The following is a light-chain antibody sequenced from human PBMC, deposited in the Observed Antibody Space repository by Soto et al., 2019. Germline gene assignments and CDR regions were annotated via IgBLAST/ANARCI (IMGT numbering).Light chain of an antibody. V-gene: IGKV3D-15*01. Sequence: EIVMTQSPATLSVSPGDRATLSCRASQSVDNDLAWYQQKPGQPPRLLIYDASTRATGIPARISGSQSGIEFTLTISSLLSEDYSVYSCQQYNNWPLTFGGGTKVEIK. CDR3: QQYNNWPLT. CDR1: QSVDND. CDR2: DAS. J-gene: IGKJ4*01.